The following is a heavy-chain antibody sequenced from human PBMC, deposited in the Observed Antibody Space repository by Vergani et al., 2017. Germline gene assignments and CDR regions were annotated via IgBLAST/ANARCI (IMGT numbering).Heavy chain of an antibody. Sequence: EVQLLESGGGLVQPGGSLRLSCAASGFTFDDYAMHWVRQAPGKGLEWVSGISGSGGSTYYADSVKGRFTISRDNSKNTLYLQMNSLRAEDTAVYYCAKEDVRDNRDYDYVWGSYPTPFDYWGQGTLVTVSS. CDR3: AKEDVRDNRDYDYVWGSYPTPFDY. V-gene: IGHV3-23*01. J-gene: IGHJ4*02. D-gene: IGHD3-16*02. CDR1: GFTFDDYA. CDR2: ISGSGGST.